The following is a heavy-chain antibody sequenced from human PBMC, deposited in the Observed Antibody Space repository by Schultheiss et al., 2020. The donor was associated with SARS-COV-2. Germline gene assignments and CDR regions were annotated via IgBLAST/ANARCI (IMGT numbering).Heavy chain of an antibody. J-gene: IGHJ5*02. D-gene: IGHD2-2*02. V-gene: IGHV4-59*01. CDR1: GGSISSYY. CDR2: IYYSGST. Sequence: SQTLSLTCTVSGGSISSYYWSWIRQPPGKGLEWIGYIYYSGSTNYNPSLKSRVTISVDTSKNQFSLKLSSVTAADTAVYYCARVGCSSTSCYTDWFDHWGQGTLVTVSS. CDR3: ARVGCSSTSCYTDWFDH.